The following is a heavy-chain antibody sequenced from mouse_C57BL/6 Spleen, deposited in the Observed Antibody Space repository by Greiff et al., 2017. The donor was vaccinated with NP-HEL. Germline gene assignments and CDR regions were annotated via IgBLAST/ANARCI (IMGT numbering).Heavy chain of an antibody. D-gene: IGHD2-1*01. CDR2: PYWDDDK. V-gene: IGHV8-12*01. J-gene: IGHJ1*03. Sequence: QVTLKESGPGILQSSQTLSLTCSFSGFSLSTSGMGVSWIRQPSGKGLEWLAHPYWDDDKCYNPTLKSRLTISEDTSRNQVFLKITSVDTADTATYYCARIYYGNYKWYFDVWGTGTTVTVSS. CDR3: ARIYYGNYKWYFDV. CDR1: GFSLSTSGMG.